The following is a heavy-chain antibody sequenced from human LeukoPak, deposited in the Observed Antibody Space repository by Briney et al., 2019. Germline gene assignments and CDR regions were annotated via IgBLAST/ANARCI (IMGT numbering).Heavy chain of an antibody. J-gene: IGHJ6*02. CDR1: GSSISSYY. Sequence: SETLSPTCTVSGSSISSYYWSWIRQPPGKGLEWIGYIYYSGSTNYNPSLKSRVTISVDTSKNQFSLKLSSVTAADTAVYYCARGGYGTRYGMDVWGQGTTVTVSS. CDR2: IYYSGST. D-gene: IGHD1-1*01. CDR3: ARGGYGTRYGMDV. V-gene: IGHV4-59*01.